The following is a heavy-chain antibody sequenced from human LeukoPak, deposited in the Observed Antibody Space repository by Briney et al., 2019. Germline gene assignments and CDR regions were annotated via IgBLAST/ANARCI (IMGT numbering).Heavy chain of an antibody. J-gene: IGHJ3*02. D-gene: IGHD4-17*01. CDR1: GGSFSGYY. Sequence: PSETLSLTCAVYGGSFSGYYWSWIRQPPGKGLEWIGEINHSGSTNYNPSLKSRVTISVDTSKNQFSLKLSSVTAADTAVYYCARVPVTKDAFDIWGQGTMVTVSS. CDR3: ARVPVTKDAFDI. CDR2: INHSGST. V-gene: IGHV4-34*01.